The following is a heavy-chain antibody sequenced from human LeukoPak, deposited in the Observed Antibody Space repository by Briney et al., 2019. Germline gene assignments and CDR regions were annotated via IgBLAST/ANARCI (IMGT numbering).Heavy chain of an antibody. CDR3: ARDPFNYDSSGYYSY. J-gene: IGHJ4*02. CDR1: GFTFSSYA. Sequence: LRLSCAASGFTFSSYAMHWVRQAPGKGLEWVAVISYDGSNKYYADSVKGRFTISRDNSKNTLYLQMNSLRAEDTAVYYCARDPFNYDSSGYYSYWGQGTLVTVSS. D-gene: IGHD3-22*01. CDR2: ISYDGSNK. V-gene: IGHV3-30-3*01.